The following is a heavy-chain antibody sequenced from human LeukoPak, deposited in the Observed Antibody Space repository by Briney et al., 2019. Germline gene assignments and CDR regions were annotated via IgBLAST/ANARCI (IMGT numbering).Heavy chain of an antibody. Sequence: GGSLRLSCAASGFTFSSYGMHWVRQAPGKGLEWVAFIRYDGGNKYYADSVKGRFTISRDNSKNTLYLQMNSLRAEDTAVYYCAKDGYSSGWYSGYFDYWGQGTLVTVSS. CDR3: AKDGYSSGWYSGYFDY. CDR1: GFTFSSYG. V-gene: IGHV3-30*02. J-gene: IGHJ4*02. D-gene: IGHD6-19*01. CDR2: IRYDGGNK.